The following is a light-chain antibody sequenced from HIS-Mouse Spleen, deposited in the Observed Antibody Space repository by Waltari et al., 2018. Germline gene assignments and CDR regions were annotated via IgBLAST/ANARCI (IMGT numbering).Light chain of an antibody. J-gene: IGLJ2*01. CDR2: DDS. CDR3: QVWDSSSDHPVV. V-gene: IGLV3-21*02. CDR1: NIGSKS. Sequence: SYVLTQPPSVSVAPGQTARITCGGNNIGSKSLPWYQRKPGQAPGLVVYDDSDRPSGIPERFSGSNSGNTATLTISRVEAGDEADYYCQVWDSSSDHPVVFGGGTKLTVL.